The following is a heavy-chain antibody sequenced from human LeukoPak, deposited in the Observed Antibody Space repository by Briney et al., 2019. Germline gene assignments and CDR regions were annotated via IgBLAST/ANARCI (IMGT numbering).Heavy chain of an antibody. CDR2: INHSGST. V-gene: IGHV4-34*01. D-gene: IGHD4-17*01. J-gene: IGHJ5*02. Sequence: SETLSLTCAVYGGSINGYYWSLIRQPPGKGPEWIGEINHSGSTDYNPALKSRVTISVDKSKNQFSLRLSSVTAADTAVYYCGSVADYGDSYKWFDPWGQGTLVTVSS. CDR1: GGSINGYY. CDR3: GSVADYGDSYKWFDP.